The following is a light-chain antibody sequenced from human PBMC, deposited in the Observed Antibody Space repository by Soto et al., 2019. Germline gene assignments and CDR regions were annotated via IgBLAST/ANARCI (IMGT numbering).Light chain of an antibody. Sequence: EIVLTQSPATPSLSPGERATLSCRASQSFRGLLAWYQQKPGQAPRLLIYDAYNRATGIPPRFSGSGSGTDFTLTISSLEPEDSAVYYCQQRHMWPITFGQGTRLE. CDR2: DAY. CDR1: QSFRGL. V-gene: IGKV3-11*01. CDR3: QQRHMWPIT. J-gene: IGKJ5*01.